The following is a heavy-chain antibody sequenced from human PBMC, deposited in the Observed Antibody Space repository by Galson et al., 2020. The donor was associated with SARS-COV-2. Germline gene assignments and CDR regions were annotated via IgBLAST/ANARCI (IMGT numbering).Heavy chain of an antibody. CDR2: TYYRSKWYY. CDR1: GDRVSSNTAA. D-gene: IGHD1-26*01. Sequence: SETLSLTCAISGDRVSSNTAAWHWVRQSPSRGLEWLGRTYYRSKWYYDYAPSVKSRLTIHPDTSKNQFSLQLNSVTPGDTAVYYCARDYKNSGLPIYHYNAMDVWGQGTMVIVSS. V-gene: IGHV6-1*01. CDR3: ARDYKNSGLPIYHYNAMDV. J-gene: IGHJ6*02.